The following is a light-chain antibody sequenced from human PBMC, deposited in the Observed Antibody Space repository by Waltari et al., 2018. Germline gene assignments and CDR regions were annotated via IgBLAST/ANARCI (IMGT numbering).Light chain of an antibody. CDR2: EVS. CDR3: SSYTPSSTLV. Sequence: QSALTQPASVSGSPGQSITISCTGTSSDVGGFDYVSWFQQHPGKAPKLMIYEVSNRPSGVPNRFSGSKSGNTASLTITGLQAKDEADYYCSSYTPSSTLVFGTGTKVTVL. V-gene: IGLV2-14*01. J-gene: IGLJ1*01. CDR1: SSDVGGFDY.